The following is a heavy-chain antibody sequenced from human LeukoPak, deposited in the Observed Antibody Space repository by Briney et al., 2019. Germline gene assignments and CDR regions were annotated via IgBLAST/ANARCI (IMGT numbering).Heavy chain of an antibody. CDR2: INPNSGGT. D-gene: IGHD2-15*01. CDR1: GYTFTGYY. Sequence: ASVKVSCKASGYTFTGYYMHWVRQAPGRGLEWMGWINPNSGGTNYAQKFQGRVTMTRDTSISTAYMELSRLRSDDTAVYYCARVWWPRQSYFDYWGQGTLVTVSS. CDR3: ARVWWPRQSYFDY. J-gene: IGHJ4*02. V-gene: IGHV1-2*02.